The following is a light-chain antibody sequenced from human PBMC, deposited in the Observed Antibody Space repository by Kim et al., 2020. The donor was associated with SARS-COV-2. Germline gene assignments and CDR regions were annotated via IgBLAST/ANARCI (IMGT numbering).Light chain of an antibody. CDR3: QQYERYPYT. J-gene: IGKJ2*01. V-gene: IGKV1-5*03. CDR2: KAI. Sequence: STSVGDRVSIPCRASQTISRLLALYQQTPGRAPKLLIYKAISLESGVPSRFSGSASGTVFTLTITSLQPDDFATYYCQQYERYPYTFGQGTKLEI. CDR1: QTISRL.